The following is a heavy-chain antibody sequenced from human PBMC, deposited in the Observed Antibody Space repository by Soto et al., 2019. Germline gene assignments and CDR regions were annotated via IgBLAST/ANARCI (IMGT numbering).Heavy chain of an antibody. V-gene: IGHV3-7*01. J-gene: IGHJ4*02. CDR1: GFSFSSYL. CDR3: TSDDFDS. Sequence: GGSLRLSCAASGFSFSSYLMSWVRQAPGKGLEWVANIKQDGSEKHYVDSVKGRFTISRDNAKSSLFLQMNSLRAEDTAVYYCTSDDFDSWGQGTLVTVSS. CDR2: IKQDGSEK.